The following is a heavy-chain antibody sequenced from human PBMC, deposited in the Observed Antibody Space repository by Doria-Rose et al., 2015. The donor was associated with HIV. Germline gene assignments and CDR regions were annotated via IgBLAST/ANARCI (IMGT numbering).Heavy chain of an antibody. V-gene: IGHV2-26*01. CDR3: ARIKSSRWYHKYYFDF. D-gene: IGHD6-13*01. CDR2: IFSDDER. J-gene: IGHJ4*02. Sequence: SGPVLVKPTETLTLTCTVSGVSLSSPGMGVSWIRQPPGKALEWLANIFSDDERSYRTSLKSRLTITRGTSKSKVVLTMTDMDHVDTATYYCARIKSSRWYHKYYFDFWGQGSLVIVSA. CDR1: GVSLSSPGMG.